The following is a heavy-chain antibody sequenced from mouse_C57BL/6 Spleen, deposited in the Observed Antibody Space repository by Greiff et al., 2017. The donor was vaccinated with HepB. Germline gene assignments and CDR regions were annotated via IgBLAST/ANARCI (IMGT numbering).Heavy chain of an antibody. V-gene: IGHV2-2*01. CDR2: IWSGGST. CDR1: GFSLTSYG. J-gene: IGHJ2*01. D-gene: IGHD1-1*01. CDR3: ARNRVYYGSSFDY. Sequence: VKLMESGPGLVQPSQSLSITCTVSGFSLTSYGVHWVRQSPGKGLEWLGVIWSGGSTDYNAAFISRLSISKDNSKSQVFFKMNSLQADDTAIYNCARNRVYYGSSFDYWGQGTTLTVSS.